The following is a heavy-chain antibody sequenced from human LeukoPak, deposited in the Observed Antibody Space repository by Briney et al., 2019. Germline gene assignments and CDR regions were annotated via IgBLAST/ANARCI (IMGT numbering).Heavy chain of an antibody. CDR1: GFTFSSYS. Sequence: GGSLRLSCAASGFTFSSYSMTWVRQAPGKGLEWVSYISSSSSTIYYADSVKGRFTISRDNAKNSLYLQMNSLRAEDTAVYYCARAQGYDFWSGPRPWGPDYWGQGTLVTVSS. D-gene: IGHD3-3*01. V-gene: IGHV3-48*01. J-gene: IGHJ4*02. CDR2: ISSSSSTI. CDR3: ARAQGYDFWSGPRPWGPDY.